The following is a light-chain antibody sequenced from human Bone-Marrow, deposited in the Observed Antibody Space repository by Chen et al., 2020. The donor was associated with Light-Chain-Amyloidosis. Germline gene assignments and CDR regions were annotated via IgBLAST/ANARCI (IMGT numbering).Light chain of an antibody. V-gene: IGLV1-47*01. CDR2: RNN. CDR1: SSNIGLNY. J-gene: IGLJ1*01. CDR3: AAWDGSLGGYV. Sequence: SLLTHPPPASGTPGQRVPLSSSGASSNIGLNYVYWYQHFPGAAPNPLIHRNNQRPSGVPDRFSASKSGTSAFLAIRGLRSEDEADYYCAAWDGSLGGYVFGTGTKVIVL.